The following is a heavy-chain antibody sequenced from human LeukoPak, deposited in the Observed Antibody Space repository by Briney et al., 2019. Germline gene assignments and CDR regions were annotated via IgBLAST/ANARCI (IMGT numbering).Heavy chain of an antibody. V-gene: IGHV1-2*02. D-gene: IGHD4-23*01. J-gene: IGHJ5*02. CDR3: ARGYGGNSFTP. Sequence: VASVTVSCKASGYTLTGYYMHWLRQAPGQGLEWMGWINPNSGGTNYAQTFQGRVTMTRDTSISAAYMELSRLTSDDTAVYYCARGYGGNSFTPWGQGTLVTVSS. CDR1: GYTLTGYY. CDR2: INPNSGGT.